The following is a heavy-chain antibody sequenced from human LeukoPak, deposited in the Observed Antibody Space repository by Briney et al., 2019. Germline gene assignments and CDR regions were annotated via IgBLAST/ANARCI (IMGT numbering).Heavy chain of an antibody. CDR1: GYTFTSYD. J-gene: IGHJ4*02. CDR3: ARGEAVAALTRLPN. CDR2: MNPNSGNT. V-gene: IGHV1-8*01. D-gene: IGHD6-19*01. Sequence: ASVNVSCKASGYTFTSYDINWVRQATGQGLEWMGWMNPNSGNTGYAQKFQGRVTMTRNTSISTAYMELSSLRSEDAAVYYCARGEAVAALTRLPNWGQGTLVTVSS.